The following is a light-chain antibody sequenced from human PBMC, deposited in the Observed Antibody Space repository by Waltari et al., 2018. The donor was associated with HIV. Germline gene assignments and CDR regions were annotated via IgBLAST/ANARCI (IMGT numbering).Light chain of an antibody. J-gene: IGKJ2*01. Sequence: DIQMTQSPSSLSASVGDRVTITCRASQSICNYLNWYQQKPGKAPKVLIYTVSSLQSGVPSRISGSRSGTDFTLTINSLQPEDFATYFCQQSYNTPYTFGQGTKLEIK. V-gene: IGKV1-39*01. CDR1: QSICNY. CDR2: TVS. CDR3: QQSYNTPYT.